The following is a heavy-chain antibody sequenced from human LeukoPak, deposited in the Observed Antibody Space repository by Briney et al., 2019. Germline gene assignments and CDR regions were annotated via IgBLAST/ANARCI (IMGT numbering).Heavy chain of an antibody. CDR1: GYTFTGYY. CDR3: ARETGWGYCSSTSCYNTGNFDY. D-gene: IGHD2-2*02. CDR2: INPNSGGT. Sequence: ASVKVSCKASGYTFTGYYMHWVRQAPGQGLEWMGWINPNSGGTNYAQKFQGRVTMTRDTSISTAYMELSRLRSDDTAVYYCARETGWGYCSSTSCYNTGNFDYWGQGTLVTVSS. V-gene: IGHV1-2*02. J-gene: IGHJ4*02.